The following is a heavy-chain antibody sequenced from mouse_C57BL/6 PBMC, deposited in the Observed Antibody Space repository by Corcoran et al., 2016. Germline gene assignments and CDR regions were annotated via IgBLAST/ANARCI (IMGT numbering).Heavy chain of an antibody. J-gene: IGHJ4*01. D-gene: IGHD1-1*01. CDR3: TTDYGYAMDY. Sequence: EVQLQQSGAELVRPGASVKLSCTASGFNIKDYYMHWVKQRPEQGLEWIGRIDPEDGDTEYAPKFQGKATMTADTSPNTAYLQLSSLTSEDTAVYYCTTDYGYAMDYWGQGTSVTVSS. CDR2: IDPEDGDT. CDR1: GFNIKDYY. V-gene: IGHV14-1*01.